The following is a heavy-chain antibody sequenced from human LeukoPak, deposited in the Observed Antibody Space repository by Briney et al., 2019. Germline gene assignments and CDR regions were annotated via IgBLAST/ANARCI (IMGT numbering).Heavy chain of an antibody. V-gene: IGHV1-2*02. Sequence: ASVKVSCKASGYTFTGYYMHWVRQAPGQGLEWMGWINPNGGGTNYAQKFQGRVTMTRDTSISTAYMELSRLRSDDTAVYYCARDLTDCTNGVCYTWFDPWGQGTLVTVSS. J-gene: IGHJ5*02. CDR3: ARDLTDCTNGVCYTWFDP. D-gene: IGHD2-8*01. CDR1: GYTFTGYY. CDR2: INPNGGGT.